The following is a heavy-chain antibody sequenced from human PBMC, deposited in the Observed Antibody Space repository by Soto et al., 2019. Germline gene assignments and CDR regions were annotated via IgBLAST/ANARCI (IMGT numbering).Heavy chain of an antibody. Sequence: SETLSLTCTVSGCSIRSSSYYWGWIRQPPGKGLEWIGSIYYSGSTYYNPSLKSRVTISVDTSKNQFSLKLSSVTAADTAVYYCARRPTLTGYYRYYYYGMDVWGQGTTVT. D-gene: IGHD3-9*01. CDR3: ARRPTLTGYYRYYYYGMDV. J-gene: IGHJ6*02. V-gene: IGHV4-39*01. CDR1: GCSIRSSSYY. CDR2: IYYSGST.